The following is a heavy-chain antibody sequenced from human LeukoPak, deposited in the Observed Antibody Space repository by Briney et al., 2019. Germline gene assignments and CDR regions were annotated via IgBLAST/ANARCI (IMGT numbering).Heavy chain of an antibody. CDR2: INTDGSNT. V-gene: IGHV3-74*01. CDR3: VVWGEDRSGHRFDF. CDR1: GFTFDYYW. J-gene: IGHJ4*02. Sequence: GGSLRLSCAASGFTFDYYWMHWDRQAPGKGLIWVSRINTDGSNTHYADSMKGRFTISRDNAKNTLYLQMNGLRVEDTAVYYCVVWGEDRSGHRFDFWGQGTLVTVSS. D-gene: IGHD3-22*01.